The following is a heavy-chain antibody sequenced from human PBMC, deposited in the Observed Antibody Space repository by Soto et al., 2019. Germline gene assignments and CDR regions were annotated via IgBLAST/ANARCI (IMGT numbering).Heavy chain of an antibody. D-gene: IGHD6-13*01. J-gene: IGHJ4*02. Sequence: QVQLQQWGAGLLKPSETLSLTCAVYGGSFSGYYWSWIRQPPGKGLEWIGEIKHSGSTNYNLSLKSRVTISVDTSTYQFSLTLSSVTAADTVVYYCARRGAAAGRFFYWGQGTLVTVS. CDR3: ARRGAAAGRFFY. CDR2: IKHSGST. CDR1: GGSFSGYY. V-gene: IGHV4-34*01.